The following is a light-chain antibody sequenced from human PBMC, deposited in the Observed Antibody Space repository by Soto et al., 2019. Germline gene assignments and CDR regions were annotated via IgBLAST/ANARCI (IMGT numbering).Light chain of an antibody. J-gene: IGKJ1*01. CDR3: QQYGTSQA. CDR2: GAS. Sequence: VLTQSPGTLSLSPGERATLSCRASQSVSSSYLAWYQQKPGQAPRLLIYGASSRATGIPDRFSGSGSGTDFTLTISRLEPEDFAVYYCQQYGTSQAFGQGTKVDIK. CDR1: QSVSSSY. V-gene: IGKV3-20*01.